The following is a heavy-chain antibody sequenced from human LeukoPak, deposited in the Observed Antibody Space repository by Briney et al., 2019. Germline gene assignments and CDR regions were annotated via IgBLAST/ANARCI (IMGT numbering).Heavy chain of an antibody. CDR3: ARGEVRGAIPDVRRY. J-gene: IGHJ4*02. CDR1: GGSFSGYY. V-gene: IGHV4-34*01. CDR2: VSHSGET. D-gene: IGHD3-10*01. Sequence: SETLSLTCAVYGGSFSGYYWSWIRQPPGKGLEWIGEVSHSGETHYNPSLKSRVTISVDTSKNQFSLKLTSVTAADTAVYYCARGEVRGAIPDVRRYWGQGALVTVSS.